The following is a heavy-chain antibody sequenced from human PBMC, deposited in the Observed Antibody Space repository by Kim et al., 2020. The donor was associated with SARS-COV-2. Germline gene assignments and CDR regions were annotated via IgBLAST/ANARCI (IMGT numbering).Heavy chain of an antibody. J-gene: IGHJ3*02. V-gene: IGHV3-30*18. CDR3: AKNQRGRLQSDAFDI. Sequence: GGSLRLSCAASGFTFSSYGMHWVRQAPGKGLEWVAVISYDGSNKYYADSVKGRFTISRDNSKNTLYLQMNSLRAEDTAVYYCAKNQRGRLQSDAFDIWGQGTMVTVSS. D-gene: IGHD6-25*01. CDR1: GFTFSSYG. CDR2: ISYDGSNK.